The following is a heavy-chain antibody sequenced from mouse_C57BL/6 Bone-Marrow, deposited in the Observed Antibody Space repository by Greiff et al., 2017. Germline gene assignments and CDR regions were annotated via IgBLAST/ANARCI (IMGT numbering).Heavy chain of an antibody. CDR1: GYTFTSYG. CDR2: IYPRSGNT. D-gene: IGHD2-3*01. CDR3: ERWVYYGYCGFAY. J-gene: IGHJ3*01. Sequence: QVQLKESGAELARPGASVKLSCKASGYTFTSYGISWVKQRPGQGLEWIGEIYPRSGNTYYNEKFKGKATLTADKSSSTAYMELRSLTSEDSAVYFGERWVYYGYCGFAYWGQGTLVTVSA. V-gene: IGHV1-81*01.